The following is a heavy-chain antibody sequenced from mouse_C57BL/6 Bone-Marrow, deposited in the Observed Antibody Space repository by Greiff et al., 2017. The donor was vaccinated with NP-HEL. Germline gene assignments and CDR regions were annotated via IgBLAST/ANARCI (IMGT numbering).Heavy chain of an antibody. Sequence: EVKLQESGAELVRPGASVKLSCTASGFNIKDDYMHWVKQRPEQGLEWIGWIDPENGDTEYASKFQGKATITADTSSNTAYLQLSSLTSEDTAVYYCTTNWDWGFAYWGQGTLVTVSA. D-gene: IGHD4-1*01. CDR1: GFNIKDDY. CDR2: IDPENGDT. CDR3: TTNWDWGFAY. J-gene: IGHJ3*01. V-gene: IGHV14-4*01.